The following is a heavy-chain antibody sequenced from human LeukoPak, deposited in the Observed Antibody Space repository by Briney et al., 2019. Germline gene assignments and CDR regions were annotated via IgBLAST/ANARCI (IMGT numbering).Heavy chain of an antibody. Sequence: LPGGSLRLSCAASGFTVSSNYMSWVRQAPGKGLEWVSVIYSGGSTYYADSVKGRFTISRDNSKNTLYLQMNSLRAEDTAVYYCARDHSDYGSGSYYPYFDYWGQGTLVTVSS. CDR3: ARDHSDYGSGSYYPYFDY. CDR1: GFTVSSNY. D-gene: IGHD3-10*01. CDR2: IYSGGST. V-gene: IGHV3-66*01. J-gene: IGHJ4*02.